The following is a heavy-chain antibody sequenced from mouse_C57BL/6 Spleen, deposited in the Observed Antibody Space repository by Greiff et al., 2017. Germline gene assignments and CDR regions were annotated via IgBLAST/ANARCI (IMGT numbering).Heavy chain of an antibody. J-gene: IGHJ4*01. D-gene: IGHD1-1*01. CDR3: ARFYYYGSSYAMDY. CDR1: GYTFTDYN. Sequence: EVQGVESGPELVKPGASVKMSCKASGYTFTDYNMHWVKQSHGKSLEWIGYINPNNGGTSYNQKFKGKATLTVNKSSSTAYMELRSLTSEDSAVYYCARFYYYGSSYAMDYWGQGTSVTVSS. V-gene: IGHV1-22*01. CDR2: INPNNGGT.